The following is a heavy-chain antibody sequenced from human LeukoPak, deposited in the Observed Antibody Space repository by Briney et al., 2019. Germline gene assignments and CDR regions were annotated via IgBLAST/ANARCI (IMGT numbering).Heavy chain of an antibody. CDR3: ARDRGVRGGSYGTWFDP. CDR1: GGSISSYY. CDR2: IYTSGST. Sequence: SETLSLTCTVSGGSISSYYWSWIRQPAAKGLEWIGRIYTSGSTNYNPSLKSRVTMSVDTSKNQFSLKLSSVTAADTAVYYCARDRGVRGGSYGTWFDPWGQGTLVTVSS. J-gene: IGHJ5*02. D-gene: IGHD1-26*01. V-gene: IGHV4-4*07.